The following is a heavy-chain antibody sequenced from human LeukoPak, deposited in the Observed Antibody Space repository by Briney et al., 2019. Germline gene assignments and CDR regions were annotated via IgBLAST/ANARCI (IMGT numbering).Heavy chain of an antibody. CDR1: GLTFSKYS. Sequence: GGSLRLSCAASGLTFSKYSMTWVRQAPGKGLEWVSFIDTSSTTMYYTDSVKGRFTISRDNAKNSLYLQMNSLKVEDTAIYYCARGNYGDWFDYWGQGTLVTVSS. V-gene: IGHV3-48*04. D-gene: IGHD4-17*01. CDR3: ARGNYGDWFDY. CDR2: IDTSSTTM. J-gene: IGHJ4*02.